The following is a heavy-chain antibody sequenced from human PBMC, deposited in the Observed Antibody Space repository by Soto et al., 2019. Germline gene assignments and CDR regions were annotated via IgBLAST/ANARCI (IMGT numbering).Heavy chain of an antibody. V-gene: IGHV4-39*01. CDR1: GASISGSYYY. CDR3: ATSQKGYNWNYFDH. CDR2: VFYTGFT. Sequence: ETLSLTCAVSGASISGSYYYWAWLRQSPGKGPEWIGSVFYTGFTSYNPSLESRVSVSVDTSKSQFSLKLSAVTAADTAVYYCATSQKGYNWNYFDHWGQGALVTVSS. J-gene: IGHJ4*02. D-gene: IGHD1-20*01.